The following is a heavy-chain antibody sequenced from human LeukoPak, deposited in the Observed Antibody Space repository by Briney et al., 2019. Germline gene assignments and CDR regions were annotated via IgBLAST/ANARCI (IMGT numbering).Heavy chain of an antibody. J-gene: IGHJ4*02. V-gene: IGHV4-34*01. CDR2: INHSGST. D-gene: IGHD3-10*01. CDR3: ARTPPIWFGELYYFDY. CDR1: GGSFSGYY. Sequence: SETLSLTCAVYGGSFSGYYWSWIRQPPGKGLEWIGEINHSGSTNYNPSLKSRVTISVDTSKNQFSLKLSSVTAADTAVYYCARTPPIWFGELYYFDYWGQGTLVTVSS.